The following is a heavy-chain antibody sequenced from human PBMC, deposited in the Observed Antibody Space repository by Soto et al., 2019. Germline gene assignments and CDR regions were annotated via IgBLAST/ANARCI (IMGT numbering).Heavy chain of an antibody. CDR2: IYYSGST. V-gene: IGHV4-31*03. D-gene: IGHD6-19*01. Sequence: KPSETLSLTCTVSGGSISSGGYYWSWIRQHPGKGLEWIGYIYYSGSTYYNPSLKSRVTISVDTSKNQFSLKLSSVTAADTAVYYCARSPIAVAGSFDYWGQGTLVTVSS. J-gene: IGHJ4*02. CDR1: GGSISSGGYY. CDR3: ARSPIAVAGSFDY.